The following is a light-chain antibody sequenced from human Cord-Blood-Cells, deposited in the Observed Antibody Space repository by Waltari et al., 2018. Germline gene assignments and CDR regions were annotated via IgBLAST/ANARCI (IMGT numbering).Light chain of an antibody. V-gene: IGKV2-28*01. CDR2: LGS. CDR3: MQALQTPPT. Sequence: DIVMTQSPLSLPVTPGEPASISCRSSQSLLHSNGYNYLDWYLQKPGQSPQLLIYLGSNLASGVPYRFSGSGSGTDFTLKISRVEAEDVGVYYCMQALQTPPTFGQGTKVEIK. J-gene: IGKJ1*01. CDR1: QSLLHSNGYNY.